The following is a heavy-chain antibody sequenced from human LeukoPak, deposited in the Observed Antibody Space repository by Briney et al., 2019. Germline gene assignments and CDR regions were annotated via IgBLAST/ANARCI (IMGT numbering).Heavy chain of an antibody. CDR1: GGTFSSYA. Sequence: SVKVSCKASGGTFSSYAISWVRQAPGQGLEWMGGIIPIFGTANYAQKFQGRVTITTDESTSTAYMELSSLRSEDTAVYYCAREYYDSSGSLTFDYWGQGTLVTVSS. D-gene: IGHD3-22*01. CDR2: IIPIFGTA. J-gene: IGHJ4*02. V-gene: IGHV1-69*05. CDR3: AREYYDSSGSLTFDY.